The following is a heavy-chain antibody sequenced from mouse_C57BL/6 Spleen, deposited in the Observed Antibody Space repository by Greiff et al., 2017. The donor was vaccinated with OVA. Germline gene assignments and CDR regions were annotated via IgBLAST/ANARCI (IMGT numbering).Heavy chain of an antibody. V-gene: IGHV5-15*01. CDR1: GFTFSDYG. Sequence: DVMLVESGGGLVQPGGSLKLSCAASGFTFSDYGMAWVRQAPRKGPEWVAFISNLAYSIYSADTVTGRFTISRENAKNTLYLEMSSLRSEDTAMYYCARLAYYYGSSSWYFDVWGTGTTVTVSS. D-gene: IGHD1-1*01. CDR3: ARLAYYYGSSSWYFDV. J-gene: IGHJ1*03. CDR2: ISNLAYSI.